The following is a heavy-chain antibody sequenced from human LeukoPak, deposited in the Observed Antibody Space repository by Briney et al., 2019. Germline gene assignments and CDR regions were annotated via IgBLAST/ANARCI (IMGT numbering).Heavy chain of an antibody. CDR3: ARDLRIGCSSTSCYRGWFDP. J-gene: IGHJ5*02. CDR2: INAGNGNT. D-gene: IGHD2-2*02. Sequence: ASVKVSCKASGYTFTGYYMHWVRQAPGQRLEWMGWINAGNGNTKYSQKFQGRVTITRDTSASTAYMELSSLRSEDTAVYYCARDLRIGCSSTSCYRGWFDPWGQGTLVTVSS. CDR1: GYTFTGYY. V-gene: IGHV1-3*01.